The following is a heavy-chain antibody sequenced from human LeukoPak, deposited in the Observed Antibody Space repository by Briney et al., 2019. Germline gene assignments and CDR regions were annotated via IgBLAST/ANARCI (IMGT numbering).Heavy chain of an antibody. J-gene: IGHJ4*02. V-gene: IGHV3-23*01. CDR2: ISGGGGTTYYA. CDR3: AKFYDILTGYIDY. D-gene: IGHD3-9*01. Sequence: GRSLRLSCAASGFSFSSHDMHWVRQAPGKGLEWVSAISGGGGTTYYAYYADSVKGRFTISRDNSKNTLYLLMNSLRAEDTAVYYYAKFYDILTGYIDYWGQGTLVTVSS. CDR1: GFSFSSHD.